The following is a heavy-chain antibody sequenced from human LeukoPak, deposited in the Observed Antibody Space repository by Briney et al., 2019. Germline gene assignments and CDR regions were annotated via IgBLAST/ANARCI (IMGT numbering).Heavy chain of an antibody. CDR2: INPNSGGT. CDR3: ARAGGTSSWSAYYYYYYYMDV. D-gene: IGHD6-6*01. CDR1: GYTFTGYY. Sequence: ASVKVSCKASGYTFTGYYMHWVRQAPGQGVEWMGWINPNSGGTNYAQKFQGRVTMTRNTSISTAYMELSSLRSEDTAVYYCARAGGTSSWSAYYYYYYYMDVWGKGTTVTISS. V-gene: IGHV1-2*02. J-gene: IGHJ6*03.